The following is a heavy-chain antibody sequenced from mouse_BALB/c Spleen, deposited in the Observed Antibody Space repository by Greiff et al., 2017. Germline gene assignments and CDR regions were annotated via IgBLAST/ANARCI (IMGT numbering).Heavy chain of an antibody. Sequence: QVQLQQPGAELVKPGASVKLSCKASGYTFTSSWMHWAKQRPGQGLEWIGEIHPNSGNTNYNEKFKGKATLTVDTSSSTAYVDLSSLTSEDSAVYYCARWNYGNYTLFDYWGQGTTLTVSS. CDR2: IHPNSGNT. D-gene: IGHD2-1*01. V-gene: IGHV1S130*01. J-gene: IGHJ2*01. CDR1: GYTFTSSW. CDR3: ARWNYGNYTLFDY.